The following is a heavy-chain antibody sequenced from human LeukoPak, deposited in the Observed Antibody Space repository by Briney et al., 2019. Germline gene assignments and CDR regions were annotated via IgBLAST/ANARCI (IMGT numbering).Heavy chain of an antibody. V-gene: IGHV1-2*02. Sequence: GASVKVSCKASGYTFTGYYMHWVRQAPGQGLEWMGWINPNGGGTNYAQKFQGRVTMTRDTSISTAYMELSRLRSDDTAVYYCARDGGYCSSTSCPNAWGQGTMVTVSS. CDR3: ARDGGYCSSTSCPNA. CDR2: INPNGGGT. CDR1: GYTFTGYY. J-gene: IGHJ3*01. D-gene: IGHD2-2*01.